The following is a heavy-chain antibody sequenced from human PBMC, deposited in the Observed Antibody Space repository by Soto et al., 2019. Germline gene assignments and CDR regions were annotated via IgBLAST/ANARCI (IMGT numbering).Heavy chain of an antibody. CDR2: ISWNSGSI. V-gene: IGHV3-9*01. CDR3: AKVVSSSSDYYYYYGMDV. D-gene: IGHD6-6*01. J-gene: IGHJ6*02. CDR1: GFTFDDYA. Sequence: SLKISCAASGFTFDDYAMHWVRQAPGKGLEWVSGISWNSGSIGYADSVKGRFTISRDNAKNSLYLQMNSLRAEDTALYYCAKVVSSSSDYYYYYGMDVWGQGTTVTVSS.